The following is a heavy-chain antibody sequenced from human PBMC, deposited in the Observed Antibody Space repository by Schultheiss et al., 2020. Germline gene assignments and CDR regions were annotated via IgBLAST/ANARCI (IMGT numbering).Heavy chain of an antibody. CDR3: ARLGGYSYGYELEIGYYGMDV. V-gene: IGHV4-38-2*01. D-gene: IGHD5-18*01. J-gene: IGHJ6*02. Sequence: SQTLSLTCAVSGYSISSGYYWGWIRQPPGKGLEWIGSIYHSGSTYYNPSLKSRVTISVDTSKNQFSLKLSSVTAADTAVYYCARLGGYSYGYELEIGYYGMDVWGQGTTVTVSS. CDR1: GYSISSGYY. CDR2: IYHSGST.